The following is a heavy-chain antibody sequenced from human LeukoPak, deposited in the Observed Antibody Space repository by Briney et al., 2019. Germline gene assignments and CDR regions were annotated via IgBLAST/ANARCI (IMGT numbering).Heavy chain of an antibody. CDR3: ARGTGSGWYLGWFDP. V-gene: IGHV4-38-2*01. D-gene: IGHD6-19*01. Sequence: SETLSLTCAASGYSISSGYYWGWIRQPPGKGLEWIGSIYHSGSTYYNPSLKSRVTISVDTSKNQFSLKLSSVTAADTAVYYCARGTGSGWYLGWFDPWGQGTLVTVSS. CDR2: IYHSGST. J-gene: IGHJ5*02. CDR1: GYSISSGYY.